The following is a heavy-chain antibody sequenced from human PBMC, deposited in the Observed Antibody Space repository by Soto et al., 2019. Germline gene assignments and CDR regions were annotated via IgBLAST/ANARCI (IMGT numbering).Heavy chain of an antibody. D-gene: IGHD5-18*01. V-gene: IGHV4-39*01. Sequence: PSETLSLTCTVSGGSISSSSYYWGWIRQPPGKGLEWIGSIYYSGSTYYNPSLKSRVTISVDTSKNQFSLKLSSVTAADTAVYYCARHTIPDSYGYGTFDYWGQGTLVTVSS. J-gene: IGHJ4*02. CDR1: GGSISSSSYY. CDR3: ARHTIPDSYGYGTFDY. CDR2: IYYSGST.